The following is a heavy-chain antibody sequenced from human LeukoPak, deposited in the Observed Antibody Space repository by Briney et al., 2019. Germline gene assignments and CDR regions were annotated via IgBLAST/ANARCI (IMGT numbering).Heavy chain of an antibody. D-gene: IGHD2-15*01. CDR3: AREDGNYYYMDV. Sequence: SVKVSCKASGGTFSSYAISWVRQAPGQGLEWMGGIIPIFGTANYAQKFQGRVTITADESTSTAYMELSSLRSEDTAVYYCAREDGNYYYMDVWGKGTTVTVSS. CDR2: IIPIFGTA. V-gene: IGHV1-69*13. J-gene: IGHJ6*03. CDR1: GGTFSSYA.